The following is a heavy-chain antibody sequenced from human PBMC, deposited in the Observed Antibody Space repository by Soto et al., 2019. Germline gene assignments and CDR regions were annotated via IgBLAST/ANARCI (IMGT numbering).Heavy chain of an antibody. CDR3: ARDRGAAGRGAFDI. Sequence: ESGGGLVQPGGSLRLSCAASGFTFSSYWMSWVRQAPGKGLEWVANIKQDGSEKYYVDSVKGRFTISRDNAKNSLYLQMNSLRAEDTAVYYCARDRGAAGRGAFDIWGQGTMVTVSS. J-gene: IGHJ3*02. CDR1: GFTFSSYW. CDR2: IKQDGSEK. D-gene: IGHD6-13*01. V-gene: IGHV3-7*03.